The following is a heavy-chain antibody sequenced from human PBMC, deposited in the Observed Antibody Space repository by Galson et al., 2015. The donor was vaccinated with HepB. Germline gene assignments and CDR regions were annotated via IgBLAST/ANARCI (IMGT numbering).Heavy chain of an antibody. D-gene: IGHD7-27*01. V-gene: IGHV1-2*04. Sequence: SVKVSCKASGYTFTGYYIHWVRRAPGQGLEWMGWINPNSGGTNYAQKFQGWVTMTRDTSISTAYMELSRLRSDDTAVYYCARCSLPWGGMDVWGQGTTVTVSS. CDR2: INPNSGGT. CDR3: ARCSLPWGGMDV. CDR1: GYTFTGYY. J-gene: IGHJ6*02.